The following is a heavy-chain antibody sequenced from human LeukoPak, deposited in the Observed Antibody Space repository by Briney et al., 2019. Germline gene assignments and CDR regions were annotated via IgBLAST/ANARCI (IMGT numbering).Heavy chain of an antibody. CDR2: ISAYNGNT. D-gene: IGHD3-3*01. V-gene: IGHV1-18*01. CDR1: GYTFTSYG. CDR3: ARDYDFRRPQGGY. Sequence: GASVKVSCKASGYTFTSYGISWVRQPPGQGLEWMGWISAYNGNTNYAQRLQGRVTITTDTSTSTAYMELRSLRSDDTAVYYCARDYDFRRPQGGYWGQGTLVTVSS. J-gene: IGHJ4*02.